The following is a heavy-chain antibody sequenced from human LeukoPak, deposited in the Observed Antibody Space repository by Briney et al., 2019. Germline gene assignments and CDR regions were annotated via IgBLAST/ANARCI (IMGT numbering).Heavy chain of an antibody. Sequence: SQTLSLTCGISGDSVSSNSAAWSWIRQSPSRGLEWLGRTYYRSKWFLDYAGFVKSRITINPDTSKNQFFLQLNSMTPEDTAVYYCARGSPNPGSLDYWGQGTLVTVSS. CDR3: ARGSPNPGSLDY. CDR2: TYYRSKWFL. J-gene: IGHJ4*02. D-gene: IGHD1-14*01. V-gene: IGHV6-1*01. CDR1: GDSVSSNSAA.